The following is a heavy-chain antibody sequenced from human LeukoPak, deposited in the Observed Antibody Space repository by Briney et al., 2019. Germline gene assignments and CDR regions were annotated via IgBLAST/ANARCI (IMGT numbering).Heavy chain of an antibody. CDR1: GGSISNYY. CDR3: ARDLSSRGVISLDY. V-gene: IGHV4-4*07. Sequence: SETLSLTCTVSGGSISNYYWSWIRQPAGKGLEWIGRIYSDGRTNYDLSLGSRLAMSVDTSKNQFSLKLSSVTAADTAVYYCARDLSSRGVISLDYWGQGTLVTVSS. CDR2: IYSDGRT. J-gene: IGHJ4*02. D-gene: IGHD3-10*01.